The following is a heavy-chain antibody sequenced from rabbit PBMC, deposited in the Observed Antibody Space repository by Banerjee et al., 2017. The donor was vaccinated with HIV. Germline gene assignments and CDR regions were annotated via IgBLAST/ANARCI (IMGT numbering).Heavy chain of an antibody. CDR2: IYTGDGDT. CDR3: ARGWSNSNL. Sequence: EQLKETGGGLVQPGGSLTLTCTASGFSFSSYWICWVRQAPGKGLEWIGCIYTGDGDTYYASWVNGRFTISKTSSTAVTLQMTSLTAADTATYFCARGWSNSNLWGQGTLVTVS. J-gene: IGHJ4*01. CDR1: GFSFSSYW. V-gene: IGHV1S45*01.